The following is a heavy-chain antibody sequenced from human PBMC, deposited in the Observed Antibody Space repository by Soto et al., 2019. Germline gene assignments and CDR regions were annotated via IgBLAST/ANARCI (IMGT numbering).Heavy chain of an antibody. CDR3: AREDIDESFFDY. J-gene: IGHJ4*02. CDR1: GGYISSAGNY. CDR2: FYYTGHT. Sequence: SETLSLTCRVSGGYISSAGNYWKWIRQHPGKGLEWIGFFYYTGHTNYNPSLKSRATISADMSENQFSLTLTSVTVADTAVYYCAREDIDESFFDYWGQGVPVTVS. V-gene: IGHV4-31*03.